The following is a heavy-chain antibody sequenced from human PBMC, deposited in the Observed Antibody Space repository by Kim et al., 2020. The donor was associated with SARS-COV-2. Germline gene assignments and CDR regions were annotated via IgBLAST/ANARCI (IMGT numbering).Heavy chain of an antibody. V-gene: IGHV3-30*02. J-gene: IGHJ5*02. D-gene: IGHD6-13*01. CDR3: AKDLAGYRGENWFDP. Sequence: DSVQGRFTISRDNSKTTLYLQMNSLRAEDTAVYYCAKDLAGYRGENWFDPWGQGTLVTVSS.